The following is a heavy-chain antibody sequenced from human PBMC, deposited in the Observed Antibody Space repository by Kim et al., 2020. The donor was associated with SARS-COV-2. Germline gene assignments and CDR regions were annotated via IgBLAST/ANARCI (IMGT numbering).Heavy chain of an antibody. CDR1: GGSFSGYY. Sequence: SETLSLTCAVYGGSFSGYYWSWIRQPPGKGLEWIGEINHSGSTNYNPSLKSRVTISVDTSKNQFSLKLSSVTAADTAVYYCARGPGDTSYYYYGMDVWGQGTTVTVSS. CDR3: ARGPGDTSYYYYGMDV. CDR2: INHSGST. J-gene: IGHJ6*02. D-gene: IGHD5-18*01. V-gene: IGHV4-34*01.